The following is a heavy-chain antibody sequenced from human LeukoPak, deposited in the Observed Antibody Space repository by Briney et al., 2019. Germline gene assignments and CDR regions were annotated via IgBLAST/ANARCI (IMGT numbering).Heavy chain of an antibody. CDR1: GFTFSSYA. D-gene: IGHD4-17*01. Sequence: PGGSLRLSCAASGFTFSSYAMSWVRQAPGKGLEWVSAISGSGGSTYYADSVKGRFTISGDNSKNTLYLQMNSLRAEDTAVYYCAKGDYGASSPMDVWGKGTTVTVSS. V-gene: IGHV3-23*01. CDR2: ISGSGGST. CDR3: AKGDYGASSPMDV. J-gene: IGHJ6*04.